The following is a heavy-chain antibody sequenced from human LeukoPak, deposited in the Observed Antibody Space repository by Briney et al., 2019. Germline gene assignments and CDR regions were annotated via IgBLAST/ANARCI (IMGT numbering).Heavy chain of an antibody. Sequence: PGGSLRLSCAASGFTLSSYSMNWVRQAPGKGLEWVSSISSSSSYIYYADSVKGRFTISRDNAKNSLYLQMNSLRAEDTAVYYCARQPTGYCSGGSCYPDFDYWGQGTLVTVSS. CDR1: GFTLSSYS. D-gene: IGHD2-15*01. J-gene: IGHJ4*02. V-gene: IGHV3-21*01. CDR2: ISSSSSYI. CDR3: ARQPTGYCSGGSCYPDFDY.